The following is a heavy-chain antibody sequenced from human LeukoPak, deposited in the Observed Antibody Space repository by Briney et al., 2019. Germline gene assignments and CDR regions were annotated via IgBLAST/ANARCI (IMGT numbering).Heavy chain of an antibody. D-gene: IGHD3-22*01. CDR2: ISSSSSYI. J-gene: IGHJ4*02. V-gene: IGHV3-21*01. CDR3: ARVGGYYYDSSGSNYYFDY. CDR1: GFTFSSYS. Sequence: PGGSLRLSCAASGFTFSSYSMNWVRQAPGKGLEWVSSISSSSSYIYYADSVKGRFTISRDNAKNSLYLQTNSLRAEDTAVYYCARVGGYYYDSSGSNYYFDYWGQGTLVTASS.